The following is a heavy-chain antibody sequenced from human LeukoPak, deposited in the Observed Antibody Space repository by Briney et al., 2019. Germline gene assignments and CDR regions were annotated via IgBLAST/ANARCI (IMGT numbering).Heavy chain of an antibody. Sequence: ASVKVSCKASGYTFTTYDIIWVRQATGQGLEWMGWMNPNSGNTGYAQKFQGRVTMTRDTSISTAYMELSSLRSEDTAVCFCARETTIPPYYFDYWGLGTPVIVSS. D-gene: IGHD3-9*01. J-gene: IGHJ4*02. CDR3: ARETTIPPYYFDY. V-gene: IGHV1-8*01. CDR1: GYTFTTYD. CDR2: MNPNSGNT.